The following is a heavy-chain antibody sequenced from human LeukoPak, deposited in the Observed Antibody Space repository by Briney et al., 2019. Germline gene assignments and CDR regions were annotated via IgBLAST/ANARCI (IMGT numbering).Heavy chain of an antibody. D-gene: IGHD5-18*01. CDR3: ARGLGRPLFYGIQPNYYYYMDV. CDR1: GYTFTSYD. V-gene: IGHV1-8*03. CDR2: MNPNSGNT. J-gene: IGHJ6*03. Sequence: GASVKVSCKASGYTFTSYDINWVRQATGQGLEWMGWMNPNSGNTGYAQKFQGRVTITRNTSISTAYMELSSLRSEDTAVYYCARGLGRPLFYGIQPNYYYYMDVWGKGTTVTVSS.